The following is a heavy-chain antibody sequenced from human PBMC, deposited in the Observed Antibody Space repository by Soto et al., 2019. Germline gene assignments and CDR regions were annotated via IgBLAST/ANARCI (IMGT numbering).Heavy chain of an antibody. D-gene: IGHD7-27*01. Sequence: QVQLVQSGAEVKKPGSSVKVSCKASGGTFSSYTISWVRQAPGQGLEWMGRIIPILGIANYAQKFQGRVTSTADKSTSTAYMELSRLRSEDTAGYYGEREWGAIWPGDRSSDPWGQGTLVTVSS. J-gene: IGHJ5*02. CDR1: GGTFSSYT. CDR2: IIPILGIA. CDR3: EREWGAIWPGDRSSDP. V-gene: IGHV1-69*08.